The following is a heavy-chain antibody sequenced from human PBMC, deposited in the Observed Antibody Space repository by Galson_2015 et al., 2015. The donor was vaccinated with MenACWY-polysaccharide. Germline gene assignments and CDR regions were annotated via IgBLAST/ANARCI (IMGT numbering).Heavy chain of an antibody. CDR1: GFSFSASA. V-gene: IGHV3-73*01. CDR3: TKEGSPSYYYGVDV. J-gene: IGHJ6*02. CDR2: IRSNANDYAT. Sequence: SLRLSCAASGFSFSASAMHWVRQASGKGLEWVGRIRSNANDYATAYAASVKGRFTISRDDSKNTAYLQMNSLKTEDTAVYYCTKEGSPSYYYGVDVWGQGTTVTVSS.